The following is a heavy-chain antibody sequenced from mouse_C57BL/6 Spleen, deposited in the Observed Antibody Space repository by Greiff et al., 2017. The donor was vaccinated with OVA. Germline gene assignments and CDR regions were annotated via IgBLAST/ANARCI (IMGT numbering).Heavy chain of an antibody. Sequence: EVKLVESGPGLVKPSQSLSLTCSVTGYSITSGYYWNWIRQFPGNKLEWMGYISYDGSNNYNPSLKNRISITRDTSKNQFFLKLNSVTTEDTATYYCARHYGSSYWYFDVWGTGTTVTVSS. CDR3: ARHYGSSYWYFDV. V-gene: IGHV3-6*01. D-gene: IGHD1-1*01. J-gene: IGHJ1*03. CDR2: ISYDGSN. CDR1: GYSITSGYY.